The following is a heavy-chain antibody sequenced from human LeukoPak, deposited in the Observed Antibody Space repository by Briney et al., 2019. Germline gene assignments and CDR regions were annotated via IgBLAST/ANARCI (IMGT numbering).Heavy chain of an antibody. CDR2: IIPIFGTA. CDR3: ARAGSGSYHYYYYMDV. V-gene: IGHV1-69*13. CDR1: GYTFTSYG. J-gene: IGHJ6*03. Sequence: SVKVSCKASGYTFTSYGISWVRQAPGQGLEWMGGIIPIFGTANYAQKFQGRVTITADESTSTAYMELSSLRSEDTAVYYCARAGSGSYHYYYYMDVWGKGTTVTVSS. D-gene: IGHD1-26*01.